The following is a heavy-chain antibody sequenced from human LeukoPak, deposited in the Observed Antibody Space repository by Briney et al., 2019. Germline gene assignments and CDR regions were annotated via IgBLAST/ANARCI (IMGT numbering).Heavy chain of an antibody. CDR3: AREREDGSGSYYFDY. Sequence: SVKVSCKASGGTFSSYAISWVRQAPGQGLEWMGGIIPIFGTANYAQKFQGRVTITADESTSTAYMELSSLRSEDTAVYYRAREREDGSGSYYFDYWGQGTLVTVSS. CDR2: IIPIFGTA. J-gene: IGHJ4*02. V-gene: IGHV1-69*13. CDR1: GGTFSSYA. D-gene: IGHD3-10*01.